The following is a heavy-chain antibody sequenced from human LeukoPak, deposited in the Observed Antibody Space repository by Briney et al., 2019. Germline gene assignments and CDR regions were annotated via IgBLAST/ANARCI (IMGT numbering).Heavy chain of an antibody. CDR1: GGSISSGSYC. CDR2: IYTSGST. D-gene: IGHD3-22*01. Sequence: SQTLSLTCTVSGGSISSGSYCWSWIRQPAGKGLEWIGRIYTSGSTNYNPSLKSRVTMSVDTSKNQFSLKLSSVTAADTAVYYCARVQYYYDSSGYRASVFDYWGQGTLVTVSS. V-gene: IGHV4-61*02. CDR3: ARVQYYYDSSGYRASVFDY. J-gene: IGHJ4*02.